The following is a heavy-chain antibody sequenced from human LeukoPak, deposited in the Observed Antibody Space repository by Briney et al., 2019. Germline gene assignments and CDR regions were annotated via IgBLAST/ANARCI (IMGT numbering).Heavy chain of an antibody. V-gene: IGHV3-11*04. D-gene: IGHD2-15*01. Sequence: GGSLRLSCAASRFTFSDYYMSWIRQAPGKGLEWISYISSSGSTIYYADSVKGRFTISRDNAKNSLYLQLNSLRAEDTALYYCARTVVGAATDYFDLWGRGTLVTVSS. CDR3: ARTVVGAATDYFDL. CDR2: ISSSGSTI. CDR1: RFTFSDYY. J-gene: IGHJ2*01.